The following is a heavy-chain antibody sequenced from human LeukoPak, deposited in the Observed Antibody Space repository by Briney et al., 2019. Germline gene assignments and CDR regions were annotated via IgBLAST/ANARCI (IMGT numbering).Heavy chain of an antibody. CDR2: INNDGSRT. J-gene: IGHJ4*02. D-gene: IGHD3-22*01. CDR1: GFTFSNYW. CDR3: ARDWDYYDSSGYGVFDY. V-gene: IGHV3-74*01. Sequence: GGSLRLSCAASGFTFSNYWMHWVRQAPGKGLVWVSRINNDGSRTDHADFVKGRFTISRDNAKNTLYLQMNSLRAEDTAVYYCARDWDYYDSSGYGVFDYWGQGTLVTVSS.